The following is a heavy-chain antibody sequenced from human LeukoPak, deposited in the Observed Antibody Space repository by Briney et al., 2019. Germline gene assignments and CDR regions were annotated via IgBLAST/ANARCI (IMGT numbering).Heavy chain of an antibody. CDR3: AKSVPGGSYFPFDY. D-gene: IGHD1-26*01. CDR2: IGGSGGST. Sequence: GGSLRLSCAASGFTFDGYAMHWVRQAPGKGLEWVSAIGGSGGSTYYAGSVRGRFTISRDNSKKMLFLQMNSLRAEDTAIYYCAKSVPGGSYFPFDYWGQGTLVTVSS. V-gene: IGHV3-23*01. CDR1: GFTFDGYA. J-gene: IGHJ4*02.